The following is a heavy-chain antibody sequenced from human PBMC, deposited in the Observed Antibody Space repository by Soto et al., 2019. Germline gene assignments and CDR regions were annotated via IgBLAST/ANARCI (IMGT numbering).Heavy chain of an antibody. CDR2: ISASGGST. J-gene: IGHJ4*02. CDR1: GFSITSFA. V-gene: IGHV3-23*01. Sequence: PGGSLRLSCVASGFSITSFAMSWVRQAPGKGLEWASAISASGGSTYADSVKGRFTISRDNSKNTLYLQMNSLRVEDTAVYYCATVLSRGSYPGAIEYWGQGALVTVSS. D-gene: IGHD1-26*01. CDR3: ATVLSRGSYPGAIEY.